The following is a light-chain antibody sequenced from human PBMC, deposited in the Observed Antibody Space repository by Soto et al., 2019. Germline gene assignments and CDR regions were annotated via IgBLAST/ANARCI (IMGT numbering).Light chain of an antibody. J-gene: IGLJ2*01. CDR3: ATWDDSLDGPV. V-gene: IGLV1-44*01. Sequence: QSVLTQPPSASGAPGQRVTISCSGSSSNIGRNAVNWYRQLPGTAPRLLIYTNDLRPSGVPDRFPASRSGTSASLAISGLQSEDEANFYCATWDDSLDGPVFGGGTKLTVL. CDR1: SSNIGRNA. CDR2: TND.